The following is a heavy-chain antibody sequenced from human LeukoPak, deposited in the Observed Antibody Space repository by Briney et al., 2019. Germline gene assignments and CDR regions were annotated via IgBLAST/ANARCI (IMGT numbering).Heavy chain of an antibody. D-gene: IGHD5-12*01. CDR3: ARGISADYDYNWFDS. J-gene: IGHJ5*01. CDR2: LYTSGTT. Sequence: SETLSLTCTGSGGSISAHYWSWIRQPAGKGLEWIGRLYTSGTTRYNPSLKSRVTVSVDTSKNQFSLKLNSVTAADTAVYFCARGISADYDYNWFDSWGQGILVTVSS. V-gene: IGHV4-4*07. CDR1: GGSISAHY.